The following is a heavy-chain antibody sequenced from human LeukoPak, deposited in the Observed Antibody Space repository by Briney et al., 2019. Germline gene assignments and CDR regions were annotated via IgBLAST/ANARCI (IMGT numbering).Heavy chain of an antibody. CDR1: GGSISSSSYY. Sequence: PSETLSLTCTVSGGSISSSSYYWGWIRQPPGKGLEWIGSFYYSGSTYYNPSLKSRVIISVDTSKNQFSLKLSSVTAADTAVYYCARHCGHCSSYYFDHWGQGTLVTVSS. CDR3: ARHCGHCSSYYFDH. CDR2: FYYSGST. D-gene: IGHD2-2*03. J-gene: IGHJ4*02. V-gene: IGHV4-39*01.